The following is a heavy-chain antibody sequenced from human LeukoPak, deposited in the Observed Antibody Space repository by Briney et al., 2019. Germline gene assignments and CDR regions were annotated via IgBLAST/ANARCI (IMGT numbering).Heavy chain of an antibody. D-gene: IGHD3-3*01. V-gene: IGHV4-59*01. Sequence: PSETLSLTCTVSGVSISTYHWTWIRQPPGKGLEWIGHIYNSGSTNYNPSLRGRVTISLDTSKNQVSLKLSSVTAADTAVYYCARGAYDFWSGPPSWGQGTLVTVSS. CDR3: ARGAYDFWSGPPS. CDR2: IYNSGST. J-gene: IGHJ4*02. CDR1: GVSISTYH.